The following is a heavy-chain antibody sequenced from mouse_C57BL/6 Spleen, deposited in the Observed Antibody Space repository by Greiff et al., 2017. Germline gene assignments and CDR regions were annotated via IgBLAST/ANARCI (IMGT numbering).Heavy chain of an antibody. CDR3: ARELRLPFAY. D-gene: IGHD3-2*02. CDR2: ISSGSSTI. V-gene: IGHV5-17*01. CDR1: GFTFSDYG. J-gene: IGHJ3*01. Sequence: EVKVVESGGGLVKPGGSLKLSCAASGFTFSDYGMHWVRQAPEKGLEWVAYISSGSSTIYYADTVKGRFTISRDNAKNTLFLQMTSLRSEDTAMYYCARELRLPFAYWGQGTLVTVSA.